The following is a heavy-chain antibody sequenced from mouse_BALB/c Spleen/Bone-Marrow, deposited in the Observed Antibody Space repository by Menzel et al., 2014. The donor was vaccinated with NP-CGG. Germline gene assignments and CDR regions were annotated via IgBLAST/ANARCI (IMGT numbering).Heavy chain of an antibody. Sequence: QVQLQQSGAELVRPGASVKLSCKASGYTFTSYWINWVKQRPGQGLEWIGNIYPSDSYTNYNQKFKDKATLTVDKSSSTAYMQLCSPTSEDSAVYYCTRDDGSFAYWGQGTLVTVSA. CDR3: TRDDGSFAY. V-gene: IGHV1-69*02. CDR2: IYPSDSYT. CDR1: GYTFTSYW. D-gene: IGHD2-3*01. J-gene: IGHJ3*01.